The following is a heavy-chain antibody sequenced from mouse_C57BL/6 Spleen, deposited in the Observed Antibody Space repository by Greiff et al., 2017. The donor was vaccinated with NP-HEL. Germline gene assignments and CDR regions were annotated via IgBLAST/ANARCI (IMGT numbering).Heavy chain of an antibody. Sequence: VQLQQSGAELVKPGASVKLSCTASGFNFTDYDMHWVKQRTGQGLEWLGRIYPEDGETKYAPKFKGKATITADTSSNTGYLQVSSLASEDTADYYCAGSRDYAWFAYWGQGTLVTVSA. D-gene: IGHD2-4*01. CDR1: GFNFTDYD. V-gene: IGHV14-2*01. CDR2: IYPEDGET. CDR3: AGSRDYAWFAY. J-gene: IGHJ3*01.